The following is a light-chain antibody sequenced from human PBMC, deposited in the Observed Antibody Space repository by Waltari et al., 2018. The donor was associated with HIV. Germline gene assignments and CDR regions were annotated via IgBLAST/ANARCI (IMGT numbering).Light chain of an antibody. Sequence: ETVLTQSPATLSVSPGERATLSCKASQSISSYLAWYQQKLGQAPRLLIYDASTRATGIPARFRGSGSGTDFTLTISSLEPEDVAVYYCQQRTNWPLTFGGGTKVEIK. V-gene: IGKV3-11*01. J-gene: IGKJ4*01. CDR2: DAS. CDR1: QSISSY. CDR3: QQRTNWPLT.